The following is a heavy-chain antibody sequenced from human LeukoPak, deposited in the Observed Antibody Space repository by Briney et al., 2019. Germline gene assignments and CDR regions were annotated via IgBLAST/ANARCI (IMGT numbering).Heavy chain of an antibody. V-gene: IGHV3-23*01. Sequence: GGSLRLSCAASGFTFSSYAMSWVRQAPGKGLEWVSDISGSGGRTYYADSVKGRFTISRDNAKNSLYLQMNSLRAEDTAVYYCARDGGLDYWGQGTLVTVSS. CDR1: GFTFSSYA. J-gene: IGHJ4*02. CDR2: ISGSGGRT. D-gene: IGHD3-3*01. CDR3: ARDGGLDY.